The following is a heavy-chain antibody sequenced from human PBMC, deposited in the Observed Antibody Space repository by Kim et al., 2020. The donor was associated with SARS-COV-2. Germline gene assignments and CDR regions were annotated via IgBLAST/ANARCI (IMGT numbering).Heavy chain of an antibody. V-gene: IGHV3-33*01. CDR1: GFTFSSYG. J-gene: IGHJ3*02. CDR3: ARDSHTSSDAFDI. CDR2: IWYDGSNK. Sequence: GGSLRLSCAASGFTFSSYGMHWVRQAPGKGLEWVAVIWYDGSNKYYADSVKGRFSISRDNSKNTLYLQMNSPRAEDTAVYYCARDSHTSSDAFDIWGQGT.